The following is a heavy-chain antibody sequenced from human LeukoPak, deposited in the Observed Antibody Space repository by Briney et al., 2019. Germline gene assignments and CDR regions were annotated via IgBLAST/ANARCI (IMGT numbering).Heavy chain of an antibody. CDR1: GFTFSSYA. CDR3: AKEGGYCSSTSCYPMYFDY. V-gene: IGHV3-23*01. CDR2: INGSGGST. Sequence: GGSLRLSCAASGFTFSSYAMSWVRQAPGKGLEWVSAINGSGGSTYYADFVKGRFTISRDNSKNTLYLQMNSLRAEDTAVYYCAKEGGYCSSTSCYPMYFDYWGQGTLVTVSS. D-gene: IGHD2-2*01. J-gene: IGHJ4*02.